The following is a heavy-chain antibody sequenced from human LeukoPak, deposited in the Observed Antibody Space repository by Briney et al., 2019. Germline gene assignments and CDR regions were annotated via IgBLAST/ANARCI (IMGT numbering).Heavy chain of an antibody. V-gene: IGHV3-66*01. CDR2: IYSGGST. D-gene: IGHD3-10*01. Sequence: PGGSLRLSCAASGFSSYSLNWVRQAPGKGLEWVSVIYSGGSTYYADSVKGRFTISRDNSKNTLYLQMNSLRAEDTAVYYCARWARADSDYWGQGTLVTVSS. J-gene: IGHJ4*02. CDR1: GFSSYS. CDR3: ARWARADSDY.